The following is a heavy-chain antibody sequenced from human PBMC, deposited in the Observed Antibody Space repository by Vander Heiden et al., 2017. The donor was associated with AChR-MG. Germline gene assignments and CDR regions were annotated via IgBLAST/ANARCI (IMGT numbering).Heavy chain of an antibody. J-gene: IGHJ4*02. CDR2: IDPSGGST. Sequence: QVQLVQSGAEVKKPGASVKVSCQASRYTFTSYYMHWVRQGPGQGLEWMGVIDPSGGSTTYAQKFQGRVTITRDTSTSTVYMELSSLRSEDTAVYYCARGEYRSGWYFYFWGQGTLVAVSS. D-gene: IGHD6-19*01. CDR1: RYTFTSYY. V-gene: IGHV1-46*01. CDR3: ARGEYRSGWYFYF.